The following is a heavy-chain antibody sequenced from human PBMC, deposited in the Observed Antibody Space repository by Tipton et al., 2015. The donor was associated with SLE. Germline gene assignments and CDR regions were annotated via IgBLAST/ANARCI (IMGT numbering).Heavy chain of an antibody. CDR1: GGSISSHY. D-gene: IGHD3-10*01. Sequence: TLSLTCTVSGGSISSHYWSWIRQPPGKGLEWIGYIYYSGSTNYNPSLKSRVTISVDTSKNQFSLKLSSVTAADTAVYYCASFEVRGVTPFQNPWGHGTLVTVSS. CDR3: ASFEVRGVTPFQNP. V-gene: IGHV4-59*11. CDR2: IYYSGST. J-gene: IGHJ5*02.